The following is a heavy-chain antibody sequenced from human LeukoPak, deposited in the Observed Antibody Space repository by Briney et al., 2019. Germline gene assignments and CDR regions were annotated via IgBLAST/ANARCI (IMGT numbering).Heavy chain of an antibody. V-gene: IGHV4-59*10. J-gene: IGHJ6*02. CDR1: GGSFSGYY. D-gene: IGHD2-8*01. Sequence: PSETLSLTCAVYGGSFSGYYWSWIRQPPGKGLEWIGRIYTSGSTNYNPSLKSRVTMSVDTSKNQFSLKLSSVTAADTAVYYCARDGGYCTNGVCYTRPAAYYYGMDVWGQGPRSPSP. CDR2: IYTSGST. CDR3: ARDGGYCTNGVCYTRPAAYYYGMDV.